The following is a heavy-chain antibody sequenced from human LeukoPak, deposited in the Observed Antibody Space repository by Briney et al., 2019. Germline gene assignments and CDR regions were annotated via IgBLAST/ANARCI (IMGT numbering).Heavy chain of an antibody. J-gene: IGHJ5*02. Sequence: SGGSLRLSCAASGFTVSSNYMSWVRQAPGKGLEWVSAISGSGGSTYYADSVKGRFTISRDNSKNTLYLQMNSLRAEDTAVYYCAEDWIDCSSTSCYSQEDWFDPWGQGTLVTVSS. V-gene: IGHV3-23*01. CDR2: ISGSGGST. D-gene: IGHD2-2*01. CDR3: AEDWIDCSSTSCYSQEDWFDP. CDR1: GFTVSSNY.